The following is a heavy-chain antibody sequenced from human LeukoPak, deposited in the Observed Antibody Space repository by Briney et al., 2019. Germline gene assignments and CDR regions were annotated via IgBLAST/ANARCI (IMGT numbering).Heavy chain of an antibody. J-gene: IGHJ4*02. CDR2: IYYSGST. V-gene: IGHV4-39*01. CDR3: ARHVDNDILTGYYIDY. Sequence: SETLSLTCTVSGGSISSNSYYWGWIRQPPGQGLEWVGRIYYSGSTYYNPSLKSRVTISVDTSKNQFSLKMGSVTAADTAVYYCARHVDNDILTGYYIDYWGQGTLVTVSS. D-gene: IGHD3-9*01. CDR1: GGSISSNSYY.